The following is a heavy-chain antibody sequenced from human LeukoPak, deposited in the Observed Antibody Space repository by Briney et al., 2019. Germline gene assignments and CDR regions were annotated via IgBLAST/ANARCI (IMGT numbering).Heavy chain of an antibody. V-gene: IGHV3-48*03. CDR2: ISSSGSTI. Sequence: PGGSLRLSCAASGFTFSSYEMNWVRQAPGKGLEWVSYISSSGSTIYYADSVKARFTISRDNSKNTLFLQMNSLRAEDTAVYYCAKDSGLVRIYYYYGMDVWGQGTTVTVSS. D-gene: IGHD3/OR15-3a*01. J-gene: IGHJ6*02. CDR3: AKDSGLVRIYYYYGMDV. CDR1: GFTFSSYE.